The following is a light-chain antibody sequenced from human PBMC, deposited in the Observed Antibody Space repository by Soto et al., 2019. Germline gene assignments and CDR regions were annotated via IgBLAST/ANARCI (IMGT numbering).Light chain of an antibody. J-gene: IGKJ1*01. V-gene: IGKV3-15*01. CDR3: QQYNNWPPRT. CDR1: PIVSIS. Sequence: EIVMTQSPATLCVSPGERATLSCWSSPIVSISLAWYQQKPCLAPRLLIYGASTRATGIPARFSGSGSGTEFTLTISILQSEDFAVYYYQQYNNWPPRTFGQGTKVDIK. CDR2: GAS.